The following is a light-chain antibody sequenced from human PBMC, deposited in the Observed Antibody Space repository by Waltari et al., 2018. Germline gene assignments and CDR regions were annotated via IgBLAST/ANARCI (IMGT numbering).Light chain of an antibody. Sequence: QSALTQPASVSGSPGQSITISCTGTSSDVGAYNFVSWYQQHPGKAPKFMIYDVSNRPQGGSNRVSGAKSGTTASLTMSGLQAEEEDDYYCCSYAGTSTVIFGGGTKLTVL. CDR2: DVS. V-gene: IGLV2-23*02. CDR3: CSYAGTSTVI. CDR1: SSDVGAYNF. J-gene: IGLJ2*01.